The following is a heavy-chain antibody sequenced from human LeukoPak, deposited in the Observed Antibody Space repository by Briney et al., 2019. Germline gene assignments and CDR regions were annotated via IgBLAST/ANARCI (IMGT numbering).Heavy chain of an antibody. D-gene: IGHD2-2*01. CDR1: GYTFTGYY. J-gene: IGHJ5*02. CDR2: INPNSGGT. V-gene: IGHV1-2*02. Sequence: ASVKVSCKASGYTFTGYYMHWVRQAPGQGLEWMGWINPNSGGTNYAQKFQGRVTMTRDTSISTAYMELSRLRSDGTAVYYCARDRGIVVVPAAPLDNWLDPWGQGTLVTVSS. CDR3: ARDRGIVVVPAAPLDNWLDP.